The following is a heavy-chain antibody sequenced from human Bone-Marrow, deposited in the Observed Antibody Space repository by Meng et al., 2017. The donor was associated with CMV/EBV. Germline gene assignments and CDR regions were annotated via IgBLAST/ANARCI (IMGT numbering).Heavy chain of an antibody. V-gene: IGHV3-11*01. D-gene: IGHD3-10*01. CDR1: GFTLRCFF. J-gene: IGHJ5*02. CDR3: AGHRRARGGDWFDP. CDR2: ICYRCRAI. Sequence: SGFTLRCFFMHFIRPAPCKGLGFVSYICYRCRAIYYPDFCKDRFTISRDNAKNSPFSQMDRLRAQGTAVYYCAGHRRARGGDWFDPWGRGTLVTVSS.